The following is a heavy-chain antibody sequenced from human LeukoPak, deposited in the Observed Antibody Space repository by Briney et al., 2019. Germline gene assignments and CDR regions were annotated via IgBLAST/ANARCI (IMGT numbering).Heavy chain of an antibody. CDR3: VRHVSSGWDYYNGLDV. J-gene: IGHJ6*02. V-gene: IGHV4-39*01. CDR1: GGSIGSHGFY. CDR2: IYYPGST. D-gene: IGHD6-19*01. Sequence: SETPSLTCKVSGGSIGSHGFYWGWIRQPPGKGLEWIGSIYYPGSTHYNPSLESRVTISVDTSKYQVSLTLSSVTATDTAVYYCVRHVSSGWDYYNGLDVWGQGTTVTVSS.